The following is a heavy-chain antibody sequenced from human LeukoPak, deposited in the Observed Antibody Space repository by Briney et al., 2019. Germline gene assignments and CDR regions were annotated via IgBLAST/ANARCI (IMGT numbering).Heavy chain of an antibody. Sequence: ASVKVSCKASGYTFTSYGISWVRQAPGQGLEWMGWISAYNGNTNYAQKLQGRVTMTTDTSTSTAYMELRSLRSDDTAVYYCARDLFGSTVTTAHPFDYWGQGTLVTVSS. V-gene: IGHV1-18*01. D-gene: IGHD4-17*01. CDR3: ARDLFGSTVTTAHPFDY. CDR1: GYTFTSYG. J-gene: IGHJ4*02. CDR2: ISAYNGNT.